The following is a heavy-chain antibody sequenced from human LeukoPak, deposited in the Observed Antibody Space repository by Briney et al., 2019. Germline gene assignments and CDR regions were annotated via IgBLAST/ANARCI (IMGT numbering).Heavy chain of an antibody. Sequence: GGSLRLSCAASGFTFSSYAMSWVRQAPGKGLEWVSAISGSGGSTYYADSVKGRFTISRDNSKNTLYPQMNSLRAEDTAVYYCAKPNYYDSSGLGYWGQGTLVTVSS. V-gene: IGHV3-23*01. D-gene: IGHD3-22*01. CDR3: AKPNYYDSSGLGY. CDR2: ISGSGGST. J-gene: IGHJ4*02. CDR1: GFTFSSYA.